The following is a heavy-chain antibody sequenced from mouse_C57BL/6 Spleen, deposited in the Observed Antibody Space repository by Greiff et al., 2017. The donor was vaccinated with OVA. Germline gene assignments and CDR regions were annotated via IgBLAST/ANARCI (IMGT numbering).Heavy chain of an antibody. Sequence: QVQLQQPGAELVKPGASVKMSCKASGYTFTSYWITWVKQRPGQGLEWIGDIYPGSGSTNYNEKFKSKATLTVDTSSSTAYMQLSSLTSEDSAVYYCASWAYDYVSSFYFDYWGQGATLTVSS. V-gene: IGHV1-55*01. CDR2: IYPGSGST. J-gene: IGHJ2*01. CDR1: GYTFTSYW. CDR3: ASWAYDYVSSFYFDY. D-gene: IGHD2-4*01.